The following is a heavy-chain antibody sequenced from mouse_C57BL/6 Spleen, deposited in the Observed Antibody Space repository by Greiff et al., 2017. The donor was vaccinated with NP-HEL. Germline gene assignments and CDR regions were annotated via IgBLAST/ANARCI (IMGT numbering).Heavy chain of an antibody. V-gene: IGHV5-17*01. J-gene: IGHJ4*01. CDR2: ISSGSSTI. D-gene: IGHD2-4*01. CDR1: GFTFSDYG. CDR3: ARPGLRLYYAMDY. Sequence: EVKLVESGGGLVKPGGSLKLSCAASGFTFSDYGMHWVRQAPEKGLEWVAYISSGSSTIYYADTVKGRFTISRDNAKNTLFLQMTSLRSEDTAMYYCARPGLRLYYAMDYWGQGTSVTVSS.